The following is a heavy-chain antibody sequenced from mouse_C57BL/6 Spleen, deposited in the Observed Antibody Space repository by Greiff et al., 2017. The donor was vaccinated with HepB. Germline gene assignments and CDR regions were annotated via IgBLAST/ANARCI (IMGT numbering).Heavy chain of an antibody. CDR3: TRWAYYSNLFAY. CDR2: IDPETGGT. V-gene: IGHV1-15*01. Sequence: VQLQQSGAELVRPGALVTLSCKASGYTFTDYEMHWVKQTPVHGLEWIGAIDPETGGTASKQKFKGKAILTADKSASTAYMELRSLTSEDSAVYYWTRWAYYSNLFAYWGQGTLVTVSA. J-gene: IGHJ3*01. D-gene: IGHD2-5*01. CDR1: GYTFTDYE.